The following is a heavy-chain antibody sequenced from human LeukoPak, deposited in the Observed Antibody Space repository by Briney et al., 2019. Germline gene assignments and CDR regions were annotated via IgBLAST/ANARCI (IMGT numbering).Heavy chain of an antibody. J-gene: IGHJ4*02. Sequence: QSGGSLRLSRAASGFTFSSYAMHWVRQAPGKGLEWVAVISYDGSNKYYADSVKGRFTISRDNSKNTPYLQMNSLRAEDTAVYYCASDYESKYYFDYWGQGTLVTVSS. CDR2: ISYDGSNK. V-gene: IGHV3-30-3*01. CDR3: ASDYESKYYFDY. D-gene: IGHD5-12*01. CDR1: GFTFSSYA.